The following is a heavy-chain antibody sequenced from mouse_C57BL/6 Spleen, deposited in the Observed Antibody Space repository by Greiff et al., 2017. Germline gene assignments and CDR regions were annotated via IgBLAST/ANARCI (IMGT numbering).Heavy chain of an antibody. CDR2: IYPGCGNT. Sequence: VQLQQSGAELVRPGASVKLSCKASGYTFTDYYINWVKQRPGKGLEWIARIYPGCGNTYYNEKFKGKATLTAEKSSSTAYMQHSSLTSDDTAVYFCARGGTFDYWGQGTTLTVSA. CDR3: ARGGTFDY. V-gene: IGHV1-76*01. D-gene: IGHD3-3*01. CDR1: GYTFTDYY. J-gene: IGHJ2*01.